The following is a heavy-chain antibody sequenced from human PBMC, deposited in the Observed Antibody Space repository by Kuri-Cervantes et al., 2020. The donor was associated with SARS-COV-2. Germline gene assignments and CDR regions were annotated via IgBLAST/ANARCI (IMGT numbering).Heavy chain of an antibody. V-gene: IGHV3-21*01. CDR2: ISSSSSYI. CDR3: ARGVPGY. CDR1: GFTFSSYS. J-gene: IGHJ4*02. Sequence: GESLKISCAASGFTFSSYSMNWVRQAPGKGLEWVSSISSSSSYIYYADSVKGRFTISRDNAKNSLYLQMNSLRAEDTAVYYCARGVPGYWGQGALVTVSS.